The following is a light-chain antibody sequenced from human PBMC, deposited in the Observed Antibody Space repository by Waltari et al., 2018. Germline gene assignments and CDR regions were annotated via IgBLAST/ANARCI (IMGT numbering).Light chain of an antibody. J-gene: IGKJ1*01. CDR2: AVS. CDR3: QQTSSAPFT. CDR1: QSMGGH. V-gene: IGKV1-39*01. Sequence: DIQMTQSPSSLSASVGDRVAITCRASQSMGGHLNWYQHKPGKAPKLLMFAVSSLHSGVPSRFSGSSSAPEFTLTIDNLQPEDFAIYYCQQTSSAPFTFGPGTRVEIK.